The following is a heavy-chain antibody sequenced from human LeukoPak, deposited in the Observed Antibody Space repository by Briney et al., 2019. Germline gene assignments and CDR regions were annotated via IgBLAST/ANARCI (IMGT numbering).Heavy chain of an antibody. D-gene: IGHD4-17*01. V-gene: IGHV3-23*01. J-gene: IGHJ4*02. CDR2: IEVGGDSA. Sequence: GGSLRLSCAASGFTFSSYAMSWVRQAPGKGLEWVSAIEVGGDSAYHADSVKGRFTISRDNSKNTLYLQMNSLRAEDTAVYYCAPLGVTTWLDYWGQGTLVTVSS. CDR1: GFTFSSYA. CDR3: APLGVTTWLDY.